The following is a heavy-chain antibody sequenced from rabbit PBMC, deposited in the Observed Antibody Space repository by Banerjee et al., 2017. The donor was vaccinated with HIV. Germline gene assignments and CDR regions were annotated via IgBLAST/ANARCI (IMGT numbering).Heavy chain of an antibody. CDR3: ARGGGTAGDGYYL. V-gene: IGHV1S45*01. Sequence: QQQLEESGGGLVKPGGTLTLTCKASGIDFSGYYCMCWVRQAPGKGLEWIGRINTGSGSTVYASWAKGRFTVSKASTTTVTLQMTSLTAADTATYFCARGGGTAGDGYYLWGPGTLVTVS. D-gene: IGHD2-1*01. CDR1: GIDFSGYYC. J-gene: IGHJ6*01. CDR2: INTGSGST.